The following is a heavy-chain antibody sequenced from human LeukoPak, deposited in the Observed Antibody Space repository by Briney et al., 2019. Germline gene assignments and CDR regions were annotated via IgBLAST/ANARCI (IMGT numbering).Heavy chain of an antibody. CDR3: ARDYGDRCFDY. V-gene: IGHV3-21*01. CDR2: IRSSSTYI. Sequence: GGSLRLSCAASGFTFNNYGMNWVRQAPGKGLEWVSSIRSSSTYIYYADSVKGRFTISRDDAKNSLYLQMNSLRAEDTAVYYCARDYGDRCFDYWGQGTLVTVSS. D-gene: IGHD4-17*01. CDR1: GFTFNNYG. J-gene: IGHJ4*02.